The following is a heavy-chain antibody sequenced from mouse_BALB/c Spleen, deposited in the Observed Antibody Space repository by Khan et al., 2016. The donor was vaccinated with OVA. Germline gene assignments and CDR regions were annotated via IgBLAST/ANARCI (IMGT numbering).Heavy chain of an antibody. Sequence: QIQLVQSGPELKKPGETVKISCKASGKTFTNYGMNWVKQAPGKGLKWMGWINTYTGEPTYADDFKGRFAFSLEASASTAYLQINNLKDEDTATYFCARPTNVSYGMVYWGQGTSVTVSS. V-gene: IGHV9-3-1*01. J-gene: IGHJ4*01. CDR2: INTYTGEP. CDR3: ARPTNVSYGMVY. CDR1: GKTFTNYG.